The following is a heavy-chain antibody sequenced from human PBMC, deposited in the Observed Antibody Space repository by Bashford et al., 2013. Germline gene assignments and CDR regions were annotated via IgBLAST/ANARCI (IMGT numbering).Heavy chain of an antibody. V-gene: IGHV4-4*07. J-gene: IGHJ4*02. CDR2: IYNSGST. CDR1: GGSISGYY. CDR3: AREEYYYDSSGYYYIYYFDY. Sequence: SETLSLTCTVSGGSISGYYWSWIRQPAGKGLEWIGRIYNSGSTNYNPSLKSRVTMSVDTSKNQFSLKLSSVTAADTAVYYCAREEYYYDSSGYYYIYYFDYWGPGNPGHRLL. D-gene: IGHD3-22*01.